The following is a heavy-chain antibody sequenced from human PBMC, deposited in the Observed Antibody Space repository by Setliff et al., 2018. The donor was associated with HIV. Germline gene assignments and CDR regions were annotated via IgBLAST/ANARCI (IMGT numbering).Heavy chain of an antibody. CDR1: GGSFSGYY. Sequence: KPSETLSLTCAVYGGSFSGYYWSWVRQPPGKGLEWIGEINHSGSTNFNPSLKSRVTISVDTSKNQFSLKLSSVTAADTAVYYCARLDYYDSSGFSVLWYFDLWGRGTLVTVSS. CDR2: INHSGST. V-gene: IGHV4-34*01. J-gene: IGHJ2*01. CDR3: ARLDYYDSSGFSVLWYFDL. D-gene: IGHD3-22*01.